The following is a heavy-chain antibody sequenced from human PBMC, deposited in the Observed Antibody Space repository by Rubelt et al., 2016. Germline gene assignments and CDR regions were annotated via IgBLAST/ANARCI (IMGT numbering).Heavy chain of an antibody. V-gene: IGHV4-34*01. D-gene: IGHD6-13*01. CDR3: ARGRRGSSSWLGRDYYGMDV. Sequence: QVQLQQWGAGLLKPSETLSLTCAVYGGSFSGYYWSWIRQPPGKGLEWIGEINHSGSTNYNPSLKSRMAISVDTSKNQFSLKLSSVTAADTAVYYCARGRRGSSSWLGRDYYGMDVWGQGTTVTVSS. CDR1: GGSFSGYY. CDR2: INHSGST. J-gene: IGHJ6*02.